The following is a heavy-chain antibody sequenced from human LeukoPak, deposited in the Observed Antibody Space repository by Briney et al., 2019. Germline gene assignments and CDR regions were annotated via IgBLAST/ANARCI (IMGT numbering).Heavy chain of an antibody. V-gene: IGHV3-23*01. CDR2: ISGSGGST. Sequence: SGGSLRLSCAASGFTFSNYAMSWVRQAPGEGREWVSAISGSGGSTYYADSVKGRFTISRDNSKNTLFLQMNSLGVEDTAIYYCAKSTRDGYNLWCVYGGEGPLV. CDR3: AKSTRDGYNLWCVY. CDR1: GFTFSNYA. J-gene: IGHJ4*02. D-gene: IGHD5-24*01.